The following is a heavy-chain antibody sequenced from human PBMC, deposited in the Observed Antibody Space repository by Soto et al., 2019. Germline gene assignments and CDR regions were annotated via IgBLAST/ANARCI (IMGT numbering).Heavy chain of an antibody. D-gene: IGHD5-18*01. CDR2: MSYDGINT. CDR3: AKVARGYTYNSVFLDH. V-gene: IGHV3-30*18. CDR1: GFTFSTYG. J-gene: IGHJ4*02. Sequence: GGSLRLSCAASGFTFSTYGMHWVRQAPGKGLEWVAVMSYDGINTYYADSVKGRFTISRDNSKNTLYLQMNNLRGDDTAVYHCAKVARGYTYNSVFLDHWGQGTLVTVSS.